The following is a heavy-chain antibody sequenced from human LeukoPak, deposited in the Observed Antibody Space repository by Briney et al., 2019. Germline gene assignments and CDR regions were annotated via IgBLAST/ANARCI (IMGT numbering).Heavy chain of an antibody. V-gene: IGHV3-30*02. CDR3: ASELTVVLNAFDI. CDR1: GFTFSSYA. D-gene: IGHD3-22*01. CDR2: IRYDGSNK. J-gene: IGHJ3*02. Sequence: PGGSLRLSCAASGFTFSSYAMSWVRQAPGKGLEWVAFIRYDGSNKYYADSVKGRFTISRDNSKNTLYLQMNSLRAEDAAVYYCASELTVVLNAFDIWGQGTMVTVSS.